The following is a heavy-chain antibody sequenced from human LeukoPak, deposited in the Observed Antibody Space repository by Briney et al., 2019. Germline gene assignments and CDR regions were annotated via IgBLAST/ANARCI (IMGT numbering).Heavy chain of an antibody. Sequence: GGSLRLSCAASGFTFSSYSMNWVRQAPGKGLEWVSSISSSSSYIYYADSVKGRFTISRDNAKNSLYLQMNSLRAEDTAVYYCARDLSVVVGSFDDWGQGTLVTVSS. J-gene: IGHJ4*02. D-gene: IGHD2-21*01. CDR2: ISSSSSYI. CDR3: ARDLSVVVGSFDD. V-gene: IGHV3-21*01. CDR1: GFTFSSYS.